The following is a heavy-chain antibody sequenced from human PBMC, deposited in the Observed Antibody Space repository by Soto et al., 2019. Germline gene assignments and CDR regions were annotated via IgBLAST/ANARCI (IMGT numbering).Heavy chain of an antibody. CDR1: GFTFSSYG. CDR2: ISYDGSNK. Sequence: QVQLVESGGGVVQPGRSLRLSCAASGFTFSSYGMHWVRQAPGKGLEWVAVISYDGSNKYYADSVKGRFTISRDNSKNTLYLQMNSLRAEDTAVYYCAKDLGWLADYYYYGMDVWGQGTTVTVSS. CDR3: AKDLGWLADYYYYGMDV. D-gene: IGHD5-12*01. J-gene: IGHJ6*02. V-gene: IGHV3-30*18.